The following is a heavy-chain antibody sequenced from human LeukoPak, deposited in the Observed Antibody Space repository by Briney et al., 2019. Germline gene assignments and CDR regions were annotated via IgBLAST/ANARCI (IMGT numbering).Heavy chain of an antibody. CDR3: ARARLSYQHLVPADY. V-gene: IGHV1-2*02. Sequence: GASVRVSCKASGYTFTDYYIHWVRQAPGQGLEWMGWINPNNGGTNSAQTFQGRVTLTRDTPINTAYMGLSSLRSDDTAVYYCARARLSYQHLVPADYWGRGTLVTVSS. D-gene: IGHD6-6*01. CDR2: INPNNGGT. J-gene: IGHJ4*02. CDR1: GYTFTDYY.